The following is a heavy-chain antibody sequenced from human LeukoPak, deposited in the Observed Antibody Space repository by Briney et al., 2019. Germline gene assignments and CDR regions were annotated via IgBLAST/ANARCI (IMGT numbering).Heavy chain of an antibody. CDR2: IYPGDSDT. Sequence: GESLKISCKGSGYSFTSYWIGWVRQMPGKGLEWMGIIYPGDSDTRYSPSFQGQVTISADKSISTAYLQWSSLKASDTAMYYCASPPHTSSSLYDFWSGAPGYWGQGTLVTVSS. V-gene: IGHV5-51*01. D-gene: IGHD3-3*01. J-gene: IGHJ4*02. CDR3: ASPPHTSSSLYDFWSGAPGY. CDR1: GYSFTSYW.